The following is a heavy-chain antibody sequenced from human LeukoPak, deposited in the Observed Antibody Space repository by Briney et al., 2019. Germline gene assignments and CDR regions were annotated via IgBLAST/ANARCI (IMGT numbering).Heavy chain of an antibody. D-gene: IGHD2-2*01. CDR1: GGSFSGYY. Sequence: SETLSLTCAVYGGSFSGYYWSWIRQPPGKGLEWIGEINHSGSTNYNPSLKSRVTISVDTSKNQFSLKLSSVTAADTAVYYCAREGLRLGYCSSTSCYQSWFDPWGQGTLVTVSS. V-gene: IGHV4-34*01. CDR3: AREGLRLGYCSSTSCYQSWFDP. CDR2: INHSGST. J-gene: IGHJ5*02.